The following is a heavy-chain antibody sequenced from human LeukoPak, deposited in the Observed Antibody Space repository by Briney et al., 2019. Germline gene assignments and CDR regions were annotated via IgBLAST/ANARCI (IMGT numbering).Heavy chain of an antibody. CDR3: ARSEAVAGGGRVYP. J-gene: IGHJ5*02. D-gene: IGHD6-19*01. CDR1: GGSISSYY. CDR2: IYYSSST. Sequence: PSGTLSLTCNVSGGSISSYYWNWIRQPPGKGLEWIGSIYYSSSTNYNPSLKNRVSTSVHTTTNHFPLQLSSVTAADTAVYYCARSEAVAGGGRVYPCGERTLGTVSS. V-gene: IGHV4-59*01.